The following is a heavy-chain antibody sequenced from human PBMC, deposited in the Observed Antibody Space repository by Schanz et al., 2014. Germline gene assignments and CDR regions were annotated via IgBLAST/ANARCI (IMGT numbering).Heavy chain of an antibody. J-gene: IGHJ3*01. D-gene: IGHD1-26*01. CDR3: AGAEVGFIVDAFDL. V-gene: IGHV3-13*01. CDR2: ISPSGDT. Sequence: EVQLVESGGGLVQPGGSLRLSCAVSGFRFKTYEMNWVRQVRGKGLEWVSSISPSGDTHYLASVKGRFTISRENAKSCLYLQMDHLRVEDKAPYYCAGAEVGFIVDAFDLWGRGTMVIVSS. CDR1: GFRFKTYE.